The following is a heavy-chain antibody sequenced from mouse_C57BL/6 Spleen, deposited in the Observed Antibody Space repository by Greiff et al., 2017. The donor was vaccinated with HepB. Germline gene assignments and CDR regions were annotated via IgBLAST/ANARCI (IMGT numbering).Heavy chain of an antibody. D-gene: IGHD2-3*01. CDR3: ARADYDGYLFDY. CDR1: GYTFTDYY. V-gene: IGHV1-76*01. CDR2: IYPGSGNT. J-gene: IGHJ2*01. Sequence: QVQLQQSGAELVRPGASVKLSCKASGYTFTDYYINWVKQRPGQGLGWIARIYPGSGNTYYNEKFKGKATLTAEKSSITAYMQLSSLTSEDSAVYFCARADYDGYLFDYWGQGTTLTVSS.